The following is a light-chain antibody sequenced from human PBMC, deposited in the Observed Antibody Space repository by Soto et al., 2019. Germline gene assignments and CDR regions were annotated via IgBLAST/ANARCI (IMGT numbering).Light chain of an antibody. CDR3: CSYAGSSTYV. V-gene: IGLV2-23*01. J-gene: IGLJ2*01. Sequence: QSALTQPASVSGSPGQSITISCTGTSSNVGSYILVSWYQQHPGKAPKLMIYEASKRPSGVSNRFSGSKSGNMASLTISGLQAEDEADYYCCSYAGSSTYVFGGGTKLTVL. CDR2: EAS. CDR1: SSNVGSYIL.